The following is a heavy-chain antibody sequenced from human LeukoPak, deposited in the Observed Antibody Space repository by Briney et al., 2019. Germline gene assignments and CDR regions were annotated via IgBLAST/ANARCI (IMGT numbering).Heavy chain of an antibody. D-gene: IGHD6-19*01. V-gene: IGHV3-30-3*01. J-gene: IGHJ6*02. CDR2: ISYDGSTK. Sequence: GGSLRLSCAASGFTFSSHAMHWVRQAPGKGLEWVAVISYDGSTKYSADSVKGRFTISRDNSKNTLYLQMNSLRAEDTAIYYCARTVAGTQWWYGMDVWGQGTTVTVSS. CDR3: ARTVAGTQWWYGMDV. CDR1: GFTFSSHA.